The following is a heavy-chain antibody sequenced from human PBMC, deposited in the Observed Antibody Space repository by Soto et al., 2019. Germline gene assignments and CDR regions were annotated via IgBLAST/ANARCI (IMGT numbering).Heavy chain of an antibody. CDR3: ARFYASGSYPYDY. D-gene: IGHD3-10*01. J-gene: IGHJ4*02. CDR2: ISAYNGNT. V-gene: IGHV1-18*01. CDR1: GYTFTTYG. Sequence: ASVKVSCKASGYTFTTYGISWVRQAPGQGLEWMGWISAYNGNTNYAQNLQGRVTMTTDTSTSTAYMELRGLRSDDTAVYYCARFYASGSYPYDYWGQGTLVTVSS.